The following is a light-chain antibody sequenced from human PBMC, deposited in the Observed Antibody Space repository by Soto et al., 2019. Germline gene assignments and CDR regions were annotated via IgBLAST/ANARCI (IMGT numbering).Light chain of an antibody. J-gene: IGLJ2*01. CDR1: RSNIGSNP. CDR3: STGYDILYGPV. CDR2: STN. Sequence: QSALTQPASASATPGQGVTISCSGSRSNIGSNPVQWYQQLPGTAPKLLIYSTNQRPSGVPDRFSCSKSGTSASLAIGGLQSEDEADYYCSTGYDILYGPVFGGGTKLTV. V-gene: IGLV1-44*01.